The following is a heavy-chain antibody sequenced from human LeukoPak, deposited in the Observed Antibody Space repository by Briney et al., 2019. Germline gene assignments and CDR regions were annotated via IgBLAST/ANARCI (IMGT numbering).Heavy chain of an antibody. J-gene: IGHJ6*03. CDR2: ISSSSSTI. CDR3: AREYSSYYYYMDV. V-gene: IGHV3-48*01. Sequence: GGSLRLSCAASGFTFSSYSMNWVRQAPGKGLEWVSYISSSSSTIYYADSVKGRFTISRDNAKNSLYLQMNSLRAEDTAVYYCAREYSSYYYYMDVWGKGTTVTVSS. CDR1: GFTFSSYS. D-gene: IGHD6-13*01.